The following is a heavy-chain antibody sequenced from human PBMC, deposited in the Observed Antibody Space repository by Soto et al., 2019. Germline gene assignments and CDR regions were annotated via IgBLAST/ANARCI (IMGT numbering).Heavy chain of an antibody. CDR3: ARDWDSSGLFDP. CDR1: GGSISSRVYY. J-gene: IGHJ5*02. Sequence: SETLSLTCTVSGGSISSRVYYWSWIRQHPGKGLEWIGYIHYTGSTYYNPSLESRVMISLDTSKNQFSLRLTSVTAADTALYYCARDWDSSGLFDPWGQEALVTVSS. CDR2: IHYTGST. V-gene: IGHV4-61*08. D-gene: IGHD3-10*01.